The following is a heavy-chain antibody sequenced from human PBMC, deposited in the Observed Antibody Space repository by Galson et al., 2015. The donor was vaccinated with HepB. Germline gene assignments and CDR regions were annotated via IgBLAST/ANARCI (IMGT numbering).Heavy chain of an antibody. CDR1: GFTFNHYG. J-gene: IGHJ5*02. CDR3: ARDLKAGGYNHGTNWFDP. Sequence: SLRLSCAAPGFTFNHYGMNWVRQAPGKGLEWVSSITGSSSFLQYADSVKGRFTISRDNANNSLFLQMNSLRAEDSAVYYCARDLKAGGYNHGTNWFDPWGQGTLVTVSS. CDR2: ITGSSSFL. V-gene: IGHV3-21*01. D-gene: IGHD5-18*01.